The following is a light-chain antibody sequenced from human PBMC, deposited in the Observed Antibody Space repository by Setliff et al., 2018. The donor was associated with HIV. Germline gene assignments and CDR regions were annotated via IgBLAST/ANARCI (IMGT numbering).Light chain of an antibody. J-gene: IGLJ1*01. CDR2: DAN. CDR3: KTYTGSSPLYV. V-gene: IGLV2-14*03. CDR1: SIGTYNY. Sequence: QSALTQPASVSGSPGQSITISCTGTSIGTYNYVSWYQQHPGKAPKLMIYDANERPSGISRRFSGSKSGNTASLTISGLQAEDEADYYCKTYTGSSPLYVFGTGTKVTVL.